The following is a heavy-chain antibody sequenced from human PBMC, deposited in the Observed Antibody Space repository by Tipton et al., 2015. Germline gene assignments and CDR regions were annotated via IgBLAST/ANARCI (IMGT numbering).Heavy chain of an antibody. CDR3: ARGGGYGDYGRD. V-gene: IGHV3-74*01. J-gene: IGHJ4*02. CDR2: INSDGSVT. D-gene: IGHD4-17*01. CDR1: GYTFSSYA. Sequence: GSLRLSCAGSGYTFSSYAMSWVRQAPGKGLVWVSRINSDGSVTSYADSVKGRFTISRDNANNTLYLQMNSLRADDTAVYFCARGGGYGDYGRDWGQGTLVTVSS.